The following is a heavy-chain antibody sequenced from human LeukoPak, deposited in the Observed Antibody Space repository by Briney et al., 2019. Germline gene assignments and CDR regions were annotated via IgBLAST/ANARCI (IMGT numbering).Heavy chain of an antibody. CDR2: IYYSGST. D-gene: IGHD3-3*01. V-gene: IGHV4-59*11. CDR3: ARVPTFYDFWSGYYTDYFDY. Sequence: SETLSLTCTVSGGSISSHYWSWIRQPPGKGLEWIGYIYYSGSTNYNPSLKSRVTISVDTSKNQFSLKLSSVTAADTAVYYCARVPTFYDFWSGYYTDYFDYWGQGTLVTVSS. J-gene: IGHJ4*02. CDR1: GGSISSHY.